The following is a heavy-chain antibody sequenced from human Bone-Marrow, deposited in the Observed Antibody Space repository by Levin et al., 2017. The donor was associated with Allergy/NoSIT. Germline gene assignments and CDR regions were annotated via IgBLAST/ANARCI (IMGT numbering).Heavy chain of an antibody. Sequence: GGSLRLSCAASGFSFSNHGMHWVRQAPGKGLEWVAFIWADGINKVYRDSVNGRFTISRDNSKNTLYLQMSSLRVDDTALYYCAREGPTRGMVWGQGTLVTVSS. D-gene: IGHD3-16*01. CDR3: AREGPTRGMV. J-gene: IGHJ4*02. V-gene: IGHV3-33*01. CDR1: GFSFSNHG. CDR2: IWADGINK.